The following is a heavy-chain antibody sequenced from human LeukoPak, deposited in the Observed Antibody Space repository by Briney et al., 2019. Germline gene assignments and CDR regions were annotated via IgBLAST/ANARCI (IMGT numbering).Heavy chain of an antibody. J-gene: IGHJ1*01. CDR2: INPNSGGT. V-gene: IGHV1-2*02. Sequence: ASVKVSCKASGYTFTSYYMHWVRQAPGQGLEWMGWINPNSGGTNYAQKFQGRVTMTRDTSVSTAYVELTSLRSDDTAVYYCARAKFDSSGWYPAYFHHWGQGTLVTVSS. CDR1: GYTFTSYY. D-gene: IGHD6-19*01. CDR3: ARAKFDSSGWYPAYFHH.